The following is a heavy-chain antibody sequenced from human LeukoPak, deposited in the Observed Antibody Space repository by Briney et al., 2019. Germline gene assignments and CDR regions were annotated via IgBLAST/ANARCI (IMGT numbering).Heavy chain of an antibody. CDR3: ARDRNTDFWSGYYTNYFDY. CDR2: IKQDGSEK. J-gene: IGHJ4*02. V-gene: IGHV3-7*01. Sequence: GGSLRLSCAASGFTFSTYWMTWVRQAPGKGLEWVAIIKQDGSEKYYVDSVKGRFTLSRDNAQNSLYLQMNSLRADDTAVYYCARDRNTDFWSGYYTNYFDYWGQGTLVTVSS. CDR1: GFTFSTYW. D-gene: IGHD3-3*01.